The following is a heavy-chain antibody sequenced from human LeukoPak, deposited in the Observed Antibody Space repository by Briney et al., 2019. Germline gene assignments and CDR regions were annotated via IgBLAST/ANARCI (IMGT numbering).Heavy chain of an antibody. Sequence: SETLSLTCTVSGGSISSSSYYWGWIRQPPGKGLEWIGSIYYSGSTYYNPSLKSRVTISIDKSNNQFSLKLTSVTAADTAVFFCATSTWALWGSFDFWGPGALVTVSS. V-gene: IGHV4-39*07. CDR3: ATSTWALWGSFDF. CDR1: GGSISSSSYY. CDR2: IYYSGST. D-gene: IGHD3-16*01. J-gene: IGHJ4*02.